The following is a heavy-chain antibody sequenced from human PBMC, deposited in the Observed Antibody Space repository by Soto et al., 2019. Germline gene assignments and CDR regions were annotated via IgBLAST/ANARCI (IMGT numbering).Heavy chain of an antibody. V-gene: IGHV6-1*01. CDR3: ARALVGQRALGYGDYLFDY. D-gene: IGHD4-17*01. CDR1: GDSVSSNSAG. Sequence: PSQTLSLTCAISGDSVSSNSAGWNWVRQTPSRGLKWLGRTYYKSKWYYNYAVSVKSRITINPDTSKNQFSLQLNSVTPEDTAVYYCARALVGQRALGYGDYLFDYWGQGTLVTVSS. CDR2: TYYKSKWYY. J-gene: IGHJ4*02.